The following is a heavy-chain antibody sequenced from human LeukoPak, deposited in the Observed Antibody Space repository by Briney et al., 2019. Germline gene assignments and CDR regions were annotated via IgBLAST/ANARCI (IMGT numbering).Heavy chain of an antibody. D-gene: IGHD4-23*01. Sequence: PGGSLRLSCAASGFTFSNYGMHWVRQAPGKGLEWVAVIPYDGSNTYYADSVKGRFTISRDNSKNTLYLQMNSLRAEGTAVYYCAKNIKPTLVTPDFWGQGTLVTVSS. J-gene: IGHJ4*02. CDR2: IPYDGSNT. CDR1: GFTFSNYG. CDR3: AKNIKPTLVTPDF. V-gene: IGHV3-30*18.